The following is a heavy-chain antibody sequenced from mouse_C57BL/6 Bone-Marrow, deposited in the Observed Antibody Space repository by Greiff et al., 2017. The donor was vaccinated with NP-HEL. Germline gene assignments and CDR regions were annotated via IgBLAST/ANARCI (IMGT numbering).Heavy chain of an antibody. J-gene: IGHJ3*01. CDR2: ISGGGGNT. CDR3: ARPLYYGSSFFAY. V-gene: IGHV5-9*01. D-gene: IGHD1-1*01. Sequence: VKLVESGGGLVKPGGSLKLSCAASGFTFSSYTMSWVRQTPEKRLEWVATISGGGGNTYYPDSVKGRFTISRDNAKNTLYLQMSSLRSEDTALYYCARPLYYGSSFFAYWGQGTLVTVSA. CDR1: GFTFSSYT.